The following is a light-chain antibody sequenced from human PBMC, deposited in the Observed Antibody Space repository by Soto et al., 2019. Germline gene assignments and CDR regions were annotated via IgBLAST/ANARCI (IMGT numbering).Light chain of an antibody. CDR3: CSYAGSSTYV. J-gene: IGLJ1*01. V-gene: IGLV2-23*01. CDR2: EGS. Sequence: SVLTQPASVSGSPGQSITISCTGTSSDFGSYNLVPWYQQHPGKAPKLMIYEGSKRPSGVSNRFSGSKSGNTASLTISGLQAEDEADYYCCSYAGSSTYVFGTGTKVTVL. CDR1: SSDFGSYNL.